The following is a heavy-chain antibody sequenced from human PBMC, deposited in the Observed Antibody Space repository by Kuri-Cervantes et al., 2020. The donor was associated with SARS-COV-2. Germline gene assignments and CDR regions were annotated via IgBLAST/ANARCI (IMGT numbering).Heavy chain of an antibody. V-gene: IGHV4-39*07. Sequence: ESLKISCTVSGGSISSSSYYWGWIRQPPGKGLEWIGSIYYSGSTYYNPSLKSRVTISVDTSKNQFSLKLSSVTAADTAVYYCARARYYDSSGYYSYYYYMDVWGTGTTVTVSS. CDR2: IYYSGST. J-gene: IGHJ6*03. CDR3: ARARYYDSSGYYSYYYYMDV. D-gene: IGHD3-22*01. CDR1: GGSISSSSYY.